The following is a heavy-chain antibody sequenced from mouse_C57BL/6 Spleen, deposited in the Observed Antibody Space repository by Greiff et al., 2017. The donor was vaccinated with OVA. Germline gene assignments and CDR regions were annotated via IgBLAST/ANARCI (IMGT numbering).Heavy chain of an antibody. CDR3: ASPYGNLMMDY. D-gene: IGHD2-1*01. V-gene: IGHV1-82*01. J-gene: IGHJ4*01. CDR1: GYAFSSSW. CDR2: IYPGDGDT. Sequence: VQLQQSGPELVKPGASVKISCKASGYAFSSSWMNWVKQRPGKGLEWIGRIYPGDGDTNYNGKFKGKATLTADQSSSTAYMQLSSLTSEDSAVYFCASPYGNLMMDYWGQGTSVTVSS.